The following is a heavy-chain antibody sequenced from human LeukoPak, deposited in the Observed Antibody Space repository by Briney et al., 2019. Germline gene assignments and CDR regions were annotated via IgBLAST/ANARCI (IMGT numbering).Heavy chain of an antibody. CDR3: ATYSTSSQAPVY. V-gene: IGHV3-7*01. J-gene: IGHJ4*02. CDR2: IKQDGSEK. Sequence: GGSLRLSCAASGFTFSSYWMTWVRQAPGKGLEWVANIKQDGSEKYYVDSVKGRFTISRDNAKNSLYLQMNSLRAEDTAVYYCATYSTSSQAPVYWGQGTLVTVSS. D-gene: IGHD6-6*01. CDR1: GFTFSSYW.